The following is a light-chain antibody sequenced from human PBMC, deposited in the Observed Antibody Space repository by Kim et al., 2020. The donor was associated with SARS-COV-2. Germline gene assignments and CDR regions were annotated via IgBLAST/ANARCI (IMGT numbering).Light chain of an antibody. CDR3: QAWDSHTVV. CDR2: EDN. J-gene: IGLJ2*01. CDR1: KLEDKY. V-gene: IGLV3-1*01. Sequence: SGSPGQTASITCSGDKLEDKYSCWYQQKPGQSPVLVIYEDNKRPPGIPERFSGSNSGNTATLTISGTQAMDEADYYCQAWDSHTVVFGGGTQLTVL.